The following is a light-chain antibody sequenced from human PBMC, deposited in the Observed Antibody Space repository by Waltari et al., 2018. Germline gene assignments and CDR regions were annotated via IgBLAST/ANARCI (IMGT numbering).Light chain of an antibody. CDR2: DVT. CDR1: SSDIGSYNY. J-gene: IGLJ2*01. V-gene: IGLV2-14*03. Sequence: QSALTQPASVSGSPGPSIPTSCPGTSSDIGSYNYVSWYQQHPGKAPKLIIYDVTHRPSGVSNRFSGSKSGNTASLTISGLQAEDEADYYCSSYMDSTTLELFGGGTSLTVL. CDR3: SSYMDSTTLEL.